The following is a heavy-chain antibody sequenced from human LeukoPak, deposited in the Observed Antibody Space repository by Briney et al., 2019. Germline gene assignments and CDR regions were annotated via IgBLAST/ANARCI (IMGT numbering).Heavy chain of an antibody. D-gene: IGHD3-10*01. CDR1: GGSFSGYY. CDR2: INHSGST. J-gene: IGHJ4*02. Sequence: TSETLSLTCAVYGGSFSGYYWSWIRQPPGKGLEWIGEINHSGSTNHNPSLKSRVTISVDTSKNQFSLKLSSVTAADTAVYYCARGPPIAMVRGVPTRPFDYWGQGTLVTVSS. CDR3: ARGPPIAMVRGVPTRPFDY. V-gene: IGHV4-34*01.